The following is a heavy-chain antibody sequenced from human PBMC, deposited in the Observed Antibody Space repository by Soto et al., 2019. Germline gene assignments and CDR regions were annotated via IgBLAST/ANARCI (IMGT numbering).Heavy chain of an antibody. D-gene: IGHD3-10*02. Sequence: ASVQVSCKASGYTFTGYYMHWVRQAPGQGLEWMGWINPNSGGPNYAQKFQGRVTMTRDTSIRTAYMELSRLRSDDTAVDYYSCDTPSVWVVIGGFDPWGQGTLVTVSS. CDR3: SCDTPSVWVVIGGFDP. CDR1: GYTFTGYY. J-gene: IGHJ5*02. V-gene: IGHV1-2*02. CDR2: INPNSGGP.